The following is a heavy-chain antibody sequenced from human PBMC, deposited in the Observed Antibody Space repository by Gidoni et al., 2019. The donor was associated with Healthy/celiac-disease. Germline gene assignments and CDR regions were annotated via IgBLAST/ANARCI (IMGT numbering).Heavy chain of an antibody. CDR2: ISSSGSTI. Sequence: QVQLVESGGGLVKPGGSLRLSCAAPGFTFSDDYMSWIRQAPGKGLEWVSYISSSGSTIYYADSVKGRFTISRDNAKNSLYLQMNSLRAEDTAVYYCARDGDLTGTTYAKGYYFDYWGQGTLVTVSS. CDR3: ARDGDLTGTTYAKGYYFDY. D-gene: IGHD1-7*01. V-gene: IGHV3-11*01. CDR1: GFTFSDDY. J-gene: IGHJ4*02.